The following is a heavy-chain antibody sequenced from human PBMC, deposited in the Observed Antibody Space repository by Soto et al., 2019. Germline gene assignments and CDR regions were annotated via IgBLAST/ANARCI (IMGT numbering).Heavy chain of an antibody. CDR2: IYYSGST. CDR3: ARGMPVSDSGLYYFDY. Sequence: QVQLQESGPGLVKPSETLSLTCTVSGGSISSYYWSWIRQPPGKGLEWIGYIYYSGSTNYNPSLKSRVTMSVDTSKHQFSVKLSSVTAADTAVYYCARGMPVSDSGLYYFDYWGQGSLVAVSS. D-gene: IGHD5-12*01. J-gene: IGHJ4*02. V-gene: IGHV4-59*01. CDR1: GGSISSYY.